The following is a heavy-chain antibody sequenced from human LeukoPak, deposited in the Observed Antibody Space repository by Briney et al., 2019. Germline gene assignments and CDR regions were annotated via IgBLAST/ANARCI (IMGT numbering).Heavy chain of an antibody. CDR3: ARVNIYYYDSSGYYIFDS. CDR2: IDTSGST. V-gene: IGHV4-4*07. D-gene: IGHD3-22*01. CDR1: GGSISSYY. Sequence: PSETLSLTCTVSGGSISSYYWSWIRQPAGKGLEWIGRIDTSGSTNYNPSLKSRVTMSVDTPKNQFSLNLSSVTPADPAVYYCARVNIYYYDSSGYYIFDSWGQGTLVTVSS. J-gene: IGHJ4*02.